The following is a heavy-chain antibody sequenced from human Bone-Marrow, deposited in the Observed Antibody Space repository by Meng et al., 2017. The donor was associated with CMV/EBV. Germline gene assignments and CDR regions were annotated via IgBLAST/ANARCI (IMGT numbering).Heavy chain of an antibody. CDR1: GGSISSSSYY. J-gene: IGHJ6*02. D-gene: IGHD3-3*01. V-gene: IGHV4-39*07. CDR2: IYYSGST. CDR3: ARGYYDFWSGYTWYYGMDV. Sequence: SETLSLTCTVSGGSISSSSYYWGWIRQPPGKGLEWIGSIYYSGSTYYNPSLKSRVTISVDTSKNQFSLKLSSVTAADTAVYYCARGYYDFWSGYTWYYGMDVWGQGHTVNVSS.